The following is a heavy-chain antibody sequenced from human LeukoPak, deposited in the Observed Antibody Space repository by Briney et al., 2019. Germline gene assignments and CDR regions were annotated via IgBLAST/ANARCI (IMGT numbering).Heavy chain of an antibody. Sequence: GGSLRLSCAASGFTVSDKYMSWIRQAPGKGLEWVSVIYMGGTTYYADSVKGRFTISRDSSKNTLYLQMNSLRAEDTAVYYWAVQYDFWSALYKYFFDYWGQGTLVSVSS. CDR1: GFTVSDKY. CDR3: AVQYDFWSALYKYFFDY. J-gene: IGHJ4*02. CDR2: IYMGGTT. V-gene: IGHV3-66*02. D-gene: IGHD3-3*01.